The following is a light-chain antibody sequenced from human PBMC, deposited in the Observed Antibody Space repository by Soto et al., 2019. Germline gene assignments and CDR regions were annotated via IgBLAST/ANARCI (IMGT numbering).Light chain of an antibody. CDR2: DAS. Sequence: DIQMTQSPSTLSASVGDRVTISCRASQSISSWLAWYQQKPGMTPKLLIYDASRLESGVPSRFSGSGSGTEFTLTIRSLQPDDFATYYCQQYNDYVNSFGQGTKLEMK. CDR3: QQYNDYVNS. V-gene: IGKV1-5*01. CDR1: QSISSW. J-gene: IGKJ2*01.